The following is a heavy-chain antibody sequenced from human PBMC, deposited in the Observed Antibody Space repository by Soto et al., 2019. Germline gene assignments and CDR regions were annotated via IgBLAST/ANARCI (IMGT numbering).Heavy chain of an antibody. V-gene: IGHV3-48*01. CDR2: ISSSSSTK. D-gene: IGHD2-15*01. CDR1: GCTFSRYS. J-gene: IGHJ4*02. Sequence: EVQVVESGGGLVQPGGTLRLSCAASGCTFSRYSMNWIHQAQGKGLEWVSYISSSSSTKFYADSVKGRFTISRDNARNSLYLQMNSLRAEDTAVYYCARDIDGGGQGTLVTVSS. CDR3: ARDIDG.